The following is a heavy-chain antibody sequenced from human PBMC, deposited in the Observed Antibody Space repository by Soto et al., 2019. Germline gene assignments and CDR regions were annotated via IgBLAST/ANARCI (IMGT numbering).Heavy chain of an antibody. CDR3: AKDQNANLRGALDY. J-gene: IGHJ4*02. D-gene: IGHD3-10*01. Sequence: GGSLRLSCAASGFTFSSYAMSWVRQAPGKGLEWVSAISGSGGSTYYADSVKGRFTISRDNSKNTLYLQMNSLRAEDTAVYYCAKDQNANLRGALDYWGQGTLVTVSS. V-gene: IGHV3-23*01. CDR1: GFTFSSYA. CDR2: ISGSGGST.